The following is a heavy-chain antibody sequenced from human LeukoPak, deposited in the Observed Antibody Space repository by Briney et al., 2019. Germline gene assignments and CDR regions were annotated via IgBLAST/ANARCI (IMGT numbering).Heavy chain of an antibody. J-gene: IGHJ6*02. CDR1: GGTFSSYA. V-gene: IGHV1-69*13. CDR2: IIPIFGTA. D-gene: IGHD6-19*01. Sequence: SVKVPCKASGGTFSSYAISWVRQAPGQGLKWMGGIIPIFGTANYAQKFQGRVTITADESTSTAYMELSSLRSEDTAVYYCARAPPRGNRYSSGWYYPNYYYGMDVWGQGTTVTVSS. CDR3: ARAPPRGNRYSSGWYYPNYYYGMDV.